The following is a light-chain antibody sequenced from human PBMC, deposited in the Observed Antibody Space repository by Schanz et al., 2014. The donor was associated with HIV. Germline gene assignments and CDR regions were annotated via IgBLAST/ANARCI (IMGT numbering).Light chain of an antibody. J-gene: IGLJ2*01. CDR2: EGS. CDR1: SSDVGSYNL. V-gene: IGLV2-14*02. Sequence: QSALTQPASVSGSPGQSITISCTGPSSDVGSYNLVSWYQQHPGKAPKLMIYEGSKRPSGVSNRVSGSKSGNTASLTISGLQAGDEADYYCSSYTSSSTLVVFGGGTKVTVL. CDR3: SSYTSSSTLVV.